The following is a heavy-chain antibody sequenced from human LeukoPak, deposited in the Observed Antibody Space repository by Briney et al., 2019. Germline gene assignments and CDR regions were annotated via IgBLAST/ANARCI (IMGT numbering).Heavy chain of an antibody. CDR1: GFTFSGYG. CDR2: ISYDGSNK. Sequence: GGSLRLSCAASGFTFSGYGMHWVRQAPGKGLEWEAIISYDGSNKYYADSVKGRFTISRDNSKNTLYLQMNSLRAEDTAVYYCAKDAYYYDSRSHAFDIWGQGTMVTVSS. V-gene: IGHV3-30*18. J-gene: IGHJ3*02. D-gene: IGHD3-22*01. CDR3: AKDAYYYDSRSHAFDI.